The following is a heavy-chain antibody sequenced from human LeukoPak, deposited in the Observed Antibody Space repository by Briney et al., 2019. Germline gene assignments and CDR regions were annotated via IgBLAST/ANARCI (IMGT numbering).Heavy chain of an antibody. Sequence: GASLKISCKGSGYSFTSYWIGWVRQMPGKGLEWMGIIYPGDSDTRYSPSFQGQVTISADKSISTAYLQWSSLKASDTAMYYCARLGGYDFWSGYPNNWFDPWGQGTLVTVSS. J-gene: IGHJ5*02. V-gene: IGHV5-51*01. CDR1: GYSFTSYW. CDR3: ARLGGYDFWSGYPNNWFDP. CDR2: IYPGDSDT. D-gene: IGHD3-3*01.